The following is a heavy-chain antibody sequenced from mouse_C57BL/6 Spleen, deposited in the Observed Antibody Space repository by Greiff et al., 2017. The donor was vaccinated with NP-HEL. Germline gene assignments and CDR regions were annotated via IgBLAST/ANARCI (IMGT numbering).Heavy chain of an antibody. CDR1: GFTFSSYG. V-gene: IGHV5-6*02. J-gene: IGHJ2*01. Sequence: EVKVVESGGDLVKPGGSLKLSCAASGFTFSSYGMSWVRQTPDKRLEWVATISSGGSYTYYPDSVKGRVTISRDNAKNTLSLQMSSLKSEDTAMYYCARRGFDYWGQGTTLTVSS. CDR3: ARRGFDY. CDR2: ISSGGSYT.